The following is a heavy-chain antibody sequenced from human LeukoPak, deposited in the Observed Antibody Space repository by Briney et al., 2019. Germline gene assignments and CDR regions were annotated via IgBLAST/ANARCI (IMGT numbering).Heavy chain of an antibody. Sequence: PSETLSLTCTVSGGSISTDYWSWIRQSPGKGLEWIGYIYTCGGTNYNPSLKSRVTISIDTSKNQFSLKLSSVTAADTAVYYCARSTARGAWFDPWGQGTLVTVSS. CDR2: IYTCGGT. CDR3: ARSTARGAWFDP. CDR1: GGSISTDY. D-gene: IGHD2-2*01. V-gene: IGHV4-4*09. J-gene: IGHJ5*02.